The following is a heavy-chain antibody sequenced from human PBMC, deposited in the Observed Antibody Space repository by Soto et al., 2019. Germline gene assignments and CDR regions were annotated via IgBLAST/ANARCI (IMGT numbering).Heavy chain of an antibody. Sequence: GGSLRLSCAASGFTFSSYAMSWVRQAPGKGLEWVSAISGSGGSTYYADSVKGRFTISRDNSKNTLYLEMNSLRAEDTAVYYCAKVGHPTRAYYYYYYMDVWGKGTTVTVSS. CDR2: ISGSGGST. CDR1: GFTFSSYA. J-gene: IGHJ6*03. CDR3: AKVGHPTRAYYYYYYMDV. V-gene: IGHV3-23*01. D-gene: IGHD5-12*01.